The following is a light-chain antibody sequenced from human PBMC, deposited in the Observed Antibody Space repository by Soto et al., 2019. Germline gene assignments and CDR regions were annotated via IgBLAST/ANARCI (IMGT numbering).Light chain of an antibody. CDR3: CSSAPESTYV. CDR1: SNDVGAYDS. J-gene: IGLJ1*01. CDR2: RGT. Sequence: QSVRTEPGSVSGSPGESITTSRTGTSNDVGAYDSVSWYQQHPHKAPQVIIYRGTQRPSGASNRFSDSTSGNAASLTISGLQADDEADYFCCSSAPESTYVCGTGTKVTVL. V-gene: IGLV2-23*01.